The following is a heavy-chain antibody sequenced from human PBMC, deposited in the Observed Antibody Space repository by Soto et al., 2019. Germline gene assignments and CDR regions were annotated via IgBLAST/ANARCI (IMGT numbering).Heavy chain of an antibody. Sequence: QITLKESGPTLVKPTQTLTLTCTFSGFSLSTSEVGVGCIRQPPGKALEWLALIYWNDDKRYSPSLKSRPTSTKYTSKNHGRNTVTNMDPVDTDTYSCAHIRSGARIELYLGYYFDFWCQGTLVTVSS. CDR2: IYWNDDK. CDR1: GFSLSTSEVG. CDR3: AHIRSGARIELYLGYYFDF. D-gene: IGHD5-18*01. V-gene: IGHV2-5*01. J-gene: IGHJ4*02.